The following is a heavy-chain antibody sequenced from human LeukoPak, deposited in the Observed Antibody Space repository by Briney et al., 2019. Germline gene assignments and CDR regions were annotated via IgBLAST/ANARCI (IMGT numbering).Heavy chain of an antibody. CDR1: GITFSSYS. CDR3: ARVYGSSSTGY. Sequence: GGSLRLSSAASGITFSSYSMNWVRQAPGKGLEWVSSISSSSSYIYYADSVKGRFTIARDNAKNSLYLQMNSLRAEDTAVYYCARVYGSSSTGYWGQGTLVTVSS. D-gene: IGHD6-6*01. CDR2: ISSSSSYI. V-gene: IGHV3-21*01. J-gene: IGHJ4*02.